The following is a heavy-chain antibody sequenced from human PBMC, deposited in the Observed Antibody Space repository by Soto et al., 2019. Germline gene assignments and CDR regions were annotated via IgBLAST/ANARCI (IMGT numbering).Heavy chain of an antibody. CDR2: IDPSDSYT. V-gene: IGHV5-10-1*01. Sequence: GESLKISCKGSGYSITSYWISRVSQMPGKGLEWMGRIDPSDSYTSYSPSFQGHVAIPADKSISTAYLQWSSLKASDTAMYYCARQQGSGSYSTFDFWGQGILVTVSS. CDR3: ARQQGSGSYSTFDF. CDR1: GYSITSYW. J-gene: IGHJ4*02. D-gene: IGHD3-10*01.